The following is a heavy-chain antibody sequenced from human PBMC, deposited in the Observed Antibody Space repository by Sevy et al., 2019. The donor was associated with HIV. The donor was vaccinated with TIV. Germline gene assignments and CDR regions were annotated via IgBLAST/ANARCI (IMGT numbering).Heavy chain of an antibody. V-gene: IGHV1-8*01. CDR2: MTPSSRET. CDR1: GYTFTSYD. D-gene: IGHD3-10*01. Sequence: ASVKVSCKASGYTFTSYDINWVRQAAGQGLEWVGWMTPSSRETGYAQKFEGRITMTWDTSISTAYLELSSLTSEDTAVDFWSRNLYGSGTFDYWGQGTLVTVSS. CDR3: SRNLYGSGTFDY. J-gene: IGHJ4*02.